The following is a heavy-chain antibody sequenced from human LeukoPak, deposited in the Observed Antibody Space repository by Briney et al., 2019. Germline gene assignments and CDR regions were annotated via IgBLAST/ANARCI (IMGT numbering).Heavy chain of an antibody. CDR1: GYTFTGSY. CDR2: INPNRGDT. Sequence: EASVKVSCKASGYTFTGSYMHWVRQAPGQGLEWMGWINPNRGDTYYAQKFLGRVTMTRDTSISTAYMELSSLRSDDTAVYYCARDLKYDRGDYWGQGTLVTVSS. V-gene: IGHV1-2*02. CDR3: ARDLKYDRGDY. J-gene: IGHJ4*02. D-gene: IGHD1-1*01.